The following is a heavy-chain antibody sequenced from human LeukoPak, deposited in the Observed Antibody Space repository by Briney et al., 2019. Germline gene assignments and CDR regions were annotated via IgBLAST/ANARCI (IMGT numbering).Heavy chain of an antibody. J-gene: IGHJ4*02. D-gene: IGHD3-3*01. V-gene: IGHV3-48*01. CDR1: GFTFSSYS. Sequence: GGSLRLSCAASGFTFSSYSMNWVRQAPGKGLEWVSYISSSSSTIYYADSVKGRFTISRDNAKNSLYLQMNSLRAEDTAVYYCASIPYYDFWSGYTDRDYWGQGTLVTVSS. CDR2: ISSSSSTI. CDR3: ASIPYYDFWSGYTDRDY.